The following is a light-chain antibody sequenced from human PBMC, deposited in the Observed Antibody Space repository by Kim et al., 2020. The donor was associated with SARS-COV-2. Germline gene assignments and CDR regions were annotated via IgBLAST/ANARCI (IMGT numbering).Light chain of an antibody. V-gene: IGKV1-5*03. CDR2: MAS. CDR1: QTISNW. J-gene: IGKJ1*01. Sequence: SASVGDRVTITCRASQTISNWLAWYQQKPGKAPKVLIYMASSLASVVPSRFSGSGSGTEFTLTISSLQPDDFATYYCQQYSSYWTFGQGTKVDIK. CDR3: QQYSSYWT.